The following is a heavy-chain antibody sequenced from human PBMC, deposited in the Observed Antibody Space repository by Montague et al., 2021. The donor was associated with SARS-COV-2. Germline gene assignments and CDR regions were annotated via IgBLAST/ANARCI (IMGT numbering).Heavy chain of an antibody. CDR1: GGSISSSNW. CDR3: ARDRPVGVDFWSGWNPGYYYGMDV. D-gene: IGHD3-3*01. CDR2: IYHSGST. J-gene: IGHJ6*02. V-gene: IGHV4-4*02. Sequence: SETLSLTCAVSGGSISSSNWWSWVRQPPGKGLEWIGEIYHSGSTYYNPSLKSRVTISVDTSKNQFSLKLSSVTAADTAVYYFARDRPVGVDFWSGWNPGYYYGMDVWGQGTTVTVSS.